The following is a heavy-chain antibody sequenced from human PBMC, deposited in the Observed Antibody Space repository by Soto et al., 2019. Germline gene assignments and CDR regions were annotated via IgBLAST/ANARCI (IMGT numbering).Heavy chain of an antibody. CDR1: GFTFSNYW. Sequence: EVQLVESGGGLVQPGGSLRLSCAASGFTFSNYWMSWVRQAPGKGLEWVANIQEDGSERYYVDSVKGRFTISRDNGENSVFLQMTRLRAEDTAVYYCAREDWYFDLWGRGTLVIVSS. CDR2: IQEDGSER. CDR3: AREDWYFDL. V-gene: IGHV3-7*01. J-gene: IGHJ2*01.